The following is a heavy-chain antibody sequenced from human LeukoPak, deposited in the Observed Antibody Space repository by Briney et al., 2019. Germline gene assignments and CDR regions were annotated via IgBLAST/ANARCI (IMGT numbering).Heavy chain of an antibody. CDR2: INHNSGGT. CDR3: ARVGDFWSGYHPQDWFDP. V-gene: IGHV1-2*02. CDR1: GYTFTGYY. D-gene: IGHD3-3*01. J-gene: IGHJ5*02. Sequence: ASVKVSCKASGYTFTGYYMHWVRRAPGQGLEWMGWINHNSGGTNYAQKFQGRVTMTRDTSISTAYMELSRLRSDDTAVYYCARVGDFWSGYHPQDWFDPWGQGTLVTVSS.